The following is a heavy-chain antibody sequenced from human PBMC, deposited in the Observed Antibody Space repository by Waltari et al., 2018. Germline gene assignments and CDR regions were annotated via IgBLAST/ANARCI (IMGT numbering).Heavy chain of an antibody. CDR1: GGTFSSYA. J-gene: IGHJ6*03. V-gene: IGHV1-69*04. CDR3: ARGGYDSSGYYRYYYYYYYMDV. Sequence: QVQLVQSGAEVKKPGSSVKVSCKASGGTFSSYAISWVRQAPGQGLEWMGGIIPILGIANYAQKFQGRVTITADESTSTAYMERSSLRSEDTAVYYCARGGYDSSGYYRYYYYYYYMDVWGKGTTVTVSS. CDR2: IIPILGIA. D-gene: IGHD3-22*01.